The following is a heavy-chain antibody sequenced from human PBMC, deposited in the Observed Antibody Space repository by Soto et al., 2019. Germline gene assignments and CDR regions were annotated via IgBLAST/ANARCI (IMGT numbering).Heavy chain of an antibody. J-gene: IGHJ4*02. V-gene: IGHV3-48*04. D-gene: IGHD3-10*01. CDR1: GFSFSSVS. CDR3: ARLGDYGSGSY. CDR2: ISGSGTTT. Sequence: DVHLVESGGDLVQPGGSLRLSCAASGFSFSSVSMNWVRQAPGKGLEWVSYISGSGTTTYYADSVKGRFTISRDNAKNSLYLQMNSLQAEDTAVYYCARLGDYGSGSYWGQGTLVTVSS.